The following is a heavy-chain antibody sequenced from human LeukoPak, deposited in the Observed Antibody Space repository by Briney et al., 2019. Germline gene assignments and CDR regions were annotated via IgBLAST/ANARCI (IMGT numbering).Heavy chain of an antibody. D-gene: IGHD5-18*01. CDR1: GYTFTSYD. CDR2: MNPNSGNT. CDR3: ARVQKGGYSYGYYMDV. J-gene: IGHJ6*03. V-gene: IGHV1-8*03. Sequence: ASVKVSCKASGYTFTSYDINWVRQAPGQGLEWMGWMNPNSGNTGYAQKFQGRVTITRNTSISTAYMELSSLRSEDTAVYYCARVQKGGYSYGYYMDVWGKGTTVTVSS.